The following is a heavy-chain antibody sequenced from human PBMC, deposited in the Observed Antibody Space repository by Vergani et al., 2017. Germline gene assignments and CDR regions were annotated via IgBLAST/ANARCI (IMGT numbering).Heavy chain of an antibody. J-gene: IGHJ5*02. CDR2: ISSNGGST. CDR1: GFTFSSYA. Sequence: EVQLVESGGGLVQPGGSLRLSCAASGFTFSSYAMHWVRQAPGKGLEYVSAISSNGGSTYYANSVKGRFTISRDNSKNTLYVQMGSLRAEDMAVYYCARAHRVSRRWDPGWFDPGGQGTLVTVSS. CDR3: ARAHRVSRRWDPGWFDP. V-gene: IGHV3-64*01. D-gene: IGHD6-13*01.